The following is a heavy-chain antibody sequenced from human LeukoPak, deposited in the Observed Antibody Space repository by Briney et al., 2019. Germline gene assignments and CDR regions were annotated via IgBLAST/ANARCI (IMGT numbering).Heavy chain of an antibody. CDR3: ARADTFFYDSSGYPNGFHP. V-gene: IGHV4-59*01. CDR1: GDSISHYY. CDR2: IYYSGST. Sequence: SETLSLTCTVSGDSISHYYWSWIRQPPGKGLEWIGFIYYSGSTNYSPSLKSRVTISLDTSKNQFSLKLTSVTAADTAVYYCARADTFFYDSSGYPNGFHPWGQGTLVTVSS. D-gene: IGHD3-22*01. J-gene: IGHJ5*02.